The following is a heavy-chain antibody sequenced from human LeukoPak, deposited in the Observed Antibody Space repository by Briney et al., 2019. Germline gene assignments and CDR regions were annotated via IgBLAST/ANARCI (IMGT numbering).Heavy chain of an antibody. V-gene: IGHV1-18*01. CDR3: ASEYGSGSYPTYYYYYGMDV. J-gene: IGHJ6*02. Sequence: ASVKVSCKASGYTFTSYGISWARQAPGQGLEWMGWISAYNGNTNYAQKLQGRVTITADESTSTAYMELSSLRSEDTAVYYCASEYGSGSYPTYYYYYGMDVWGQGTTVTVSS. D-gene: IGHD3-10*01. CDR1: GYTFTSYG. CDR2: ISAYNGNT.